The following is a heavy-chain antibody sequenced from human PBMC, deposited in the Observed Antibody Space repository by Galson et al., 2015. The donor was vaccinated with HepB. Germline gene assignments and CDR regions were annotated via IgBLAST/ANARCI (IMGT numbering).Heavy chain of an antibody. D-gene: IGHD6-13*01. J-gene: IGHJ4*02. CDR1: GFTFSSYG. CDR2: IWYDGSNK. Sequence: SLRLSCAASGFTFSSYGMHWVRQAPGKGLEWVAVIWYDGSNKYYADSVKGRFTISRDNSKNTLYLQMNSLRAEDTAVYYCARGFGGIAAAWDYWGQGTLVTVSS. CDR3: ARGFGGIAAAWDY. V-gene: IGHV3-33*01.